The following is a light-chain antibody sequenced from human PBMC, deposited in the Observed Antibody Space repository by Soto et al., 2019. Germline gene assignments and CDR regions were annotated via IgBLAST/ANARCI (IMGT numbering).Light chain of an antibody. CDR3: ATWDDSLDVHV. CDR1: SSNIGINT. Sequence: QSVLTQPPSASGTPGQTITISWSGGSSNIGINTVSWYEHLPGTAPRLLIYGNNQRPSGVPDRFSGSKSGTSASLAISGLQSEDDAHYYCATWDDSLDVHVFGTGTKVTVL. J-gene: IGLJ1*01. V-gene: IGLV1-44*01. CDR2: GNN.